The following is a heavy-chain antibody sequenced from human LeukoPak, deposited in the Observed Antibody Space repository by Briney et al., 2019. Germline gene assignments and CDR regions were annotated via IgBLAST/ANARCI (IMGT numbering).Heavy chain of an antibody. CDR2: TYYKSKWYN. D-gene: IGHD3-16*01. CDR1: GDSVSSNNAA. Sequence: SQTLSLTCAISGDSVSSNNAAWNWIRQPPSRGLEWLGRTYYKSKWYNDYAVSVESLITINPDTSKNQVSLQLNSVPPEDTAVYYCARDHDRRDAFALWGQGTMVTVSS. CDR3: ARDHDRRDAFAL. V-gene: IGHV6-1*01. J-gene: IGHJ3*01.